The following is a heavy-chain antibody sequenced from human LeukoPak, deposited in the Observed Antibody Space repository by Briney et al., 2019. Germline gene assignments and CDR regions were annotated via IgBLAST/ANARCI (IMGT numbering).Heavy chain of an antibody. J-gene: IGHJ3*02. CDR1: GFTFSSYE. Sequence: GGSLRLSCAASGFTFSSYEMNWVRQAPGKGLEWVSYIGSGGSSMYYADSVKGRFTISRDSSKNTLHLQMNSLRAEDTAVYYCAKDVGSTIDTSGYYYRNRKGAFDIWGQGTMVTVSS. V-gene: IGHV3-48*03. D-gene: IGHD3-22*01. CDR2: IGSGGSSM. CDR3: AKDVGSTIDTSGYYYRNRKGAFDI.